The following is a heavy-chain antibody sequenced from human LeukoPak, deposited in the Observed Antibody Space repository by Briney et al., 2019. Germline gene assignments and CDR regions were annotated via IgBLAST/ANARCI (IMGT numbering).Heavy chain of an antibody. D-gene: IGHD2-2*01. CDR1: GFTVSSNY. Sequence: GGSLRLSCAASGFTVSSNYMSWVRQAPGKGLEWVSVIYSGGSTYYADSVKGRLTISRDNSKNTLYLQMNSLRAEDTAVYYCARDRTWDIVVVPGSLYYGMDVRGQGTTVTVSS. CDR2: IYSGGST. J-gene: IGHJ6*02. V-gene: IGHV3-66*01. CDR3: ARDRTWDIVVVPGSLYYGMDV.